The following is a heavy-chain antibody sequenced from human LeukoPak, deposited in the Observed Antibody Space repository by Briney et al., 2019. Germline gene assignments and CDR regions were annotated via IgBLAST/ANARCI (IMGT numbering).Heavy chain of an antibody. Sequence: PGGSLRLSCAASGFTFSSYAMHWVRQAPGKGLEWVAVISYDGSNKYYEDSVKGRFTISRANSKNTLYLQMHSLSAADTAVDYXXXDXPYYDSSGYRSGYFDYWGQGTLVTVSS. CDR2: ISYDGSNK. CDR3: XXDXPYYDSSGYRSGYFDY. CDR1: GFTFSSYA. J-gene: IGHJ4*02. D-gene: IGHD3-22*01. V-gene: IGHV3-30-3*01.